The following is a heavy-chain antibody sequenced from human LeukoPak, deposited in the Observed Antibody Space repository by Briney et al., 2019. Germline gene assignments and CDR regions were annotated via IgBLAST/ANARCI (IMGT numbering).Heavy chain of an antibody. V-gene: IGHV3-66*01. Sequence: GGSLRLSCAASGFNVSTKYMSWVRQAPGKGLEWVSVIYSGGNTYYADSVKGRFTISRDNSKNTLDLQMNSLRAEDTAVYYCARDRYDYVRGSQVPFDYWGQGTLVTVSS. CDR2: IYSGGNT. J-gene: IGHJ4*02. CDR3: ARDRYDYVRGSQVPFDY. CDR1: GFNVSTKY. D-gene: IGHD3-16*01.